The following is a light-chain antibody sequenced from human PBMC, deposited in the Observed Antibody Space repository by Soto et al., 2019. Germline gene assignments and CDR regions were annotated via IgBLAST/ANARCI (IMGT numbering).Light chain of an antibody. CDR3: QQYISSPLT. CDR1: QSVSNNY. V-gene: IGKV3-20*01. CDR2: GAS. J-gene: IGKJ1*01. Sequence: EIVVTQSPGTVSLKPGERATLSCWASQSVSNNYLAWYQQKPGQAPRLVIYGASYRATGIPDRFSASGSGTYFTLTISRLEPEDAAVYYCQQYISSPLTFGQGTKVDIK.